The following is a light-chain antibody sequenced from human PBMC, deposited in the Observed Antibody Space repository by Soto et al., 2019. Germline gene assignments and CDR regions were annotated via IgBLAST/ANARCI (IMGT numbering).Light chain of an antibody. J-gene: IGKJ4*01. Sequence: EIVMTQSPATLSVSPGGGSTLSCRASQSIGDSLAWYQHNPGQTPRLLIFDASIRAAGVPARFSGSRSGAEFTPNISSLQYEDFAVYYCQHYVTWRLTFGGGTNADIK. CDR1: QSIGDS. CDR2: DAS. CDR3: QHYVTWRLT. V-gene: IGKV3-15*01.